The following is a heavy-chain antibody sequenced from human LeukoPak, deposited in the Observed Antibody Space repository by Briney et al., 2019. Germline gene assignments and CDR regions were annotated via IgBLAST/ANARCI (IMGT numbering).Heavy chain of an antibody. CDR2: INWNGGST. Sequence: PGGSLRLSCAASGFTFDDWGMSWVRQAPGKGLEWVSGINWNGGSTGYADSVKGRFTISRDNAKNSLYLQMNSLRAEDTALYHCARGGGSYGSYYYYGMDVWGQGTTVTVSS. J-gene: IGHJ6*02. CDR3: ARGGGSYGSYYYYGMDV. D-gene: IGHD1-26*01. V-gene: IGHV3-20*01. CDR1: GFTFDDWG.